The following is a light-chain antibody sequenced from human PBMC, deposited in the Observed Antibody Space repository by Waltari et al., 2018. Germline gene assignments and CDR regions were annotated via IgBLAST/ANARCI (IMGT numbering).Light chain of an antibody. V-gene: IGKV2-28*01. CDR1: QSLLHSNGYNY. Sequence: DIVMIQSPLSLPVTPGEPASILCRSSQSLLHSNGYNYLDWYLQKPGQSPQLLIYLGSNRASGVPDRFSGSGSGTDFTLKISRVEAEDVGVYYCMQALQTPTFGQGTKVEIK. CDR2: LGS. CDR3: MQALQTPT. J-gene: IGKJ1*01.